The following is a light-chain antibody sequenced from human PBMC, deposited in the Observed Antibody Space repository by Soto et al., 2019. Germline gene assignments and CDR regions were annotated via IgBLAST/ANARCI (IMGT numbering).Light chain of an antibody. Sequence: QSALTQPASVSGSPGQSITISCXGTSSXXGSYNLVSWYQQHPGKAPKLMIYEVSKRPSGVSNRFSGSKSGNTASLTISGLQAEDEADYYCCSYAGSSTFNVFGTGTKLTVL. CDR2: EVS. CDR1: SSXXGSYNL. J-gene: IGLJ1*01. V-gene: IGLV2-23*02. CDR3: CSYAGSSTFNV.